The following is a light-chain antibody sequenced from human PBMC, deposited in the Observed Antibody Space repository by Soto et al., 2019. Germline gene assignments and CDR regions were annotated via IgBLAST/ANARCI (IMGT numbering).Light chain of an antibody. CDR3: QQYGTSPLT. CDR1: QSVGSTY. J-gene: IGKJ3*01. V-gene: IGKV3-20*01. CDR2: GVS. Sequence: EIVLTQSPGTLSLSPGERATLSCRASQSVGSTYLAWYQQKPGQAPKLLIYGVSSRATGIPDRFSGSGSGTDFTLTISRLEPEYFAVYYCQQYGTSPLTFGPGTKVDI.